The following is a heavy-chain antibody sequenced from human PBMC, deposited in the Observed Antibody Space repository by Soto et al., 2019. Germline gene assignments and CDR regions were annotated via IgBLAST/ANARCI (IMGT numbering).Heavy chain of an antibody. Sequence: SVKVSCKASGYTFTYRYLHWVRQAPGQALEWMGWITPFNGNTNYAQKFQDRVTITRDRSMSTAYLELSSLRSEDTAMYYCASGSGDYYGSGRLYYFYGMDVGGQGTTVTVSS. CDR3: ASGSGDYYGSGRLYYFYGMDV. CDR1: GYTFTYRY. J-gene: IGHJ6*02. D-gene: IGHD3-10*01. CDR2: ITPFNGNT. V-gene: IGHV1-45*02.